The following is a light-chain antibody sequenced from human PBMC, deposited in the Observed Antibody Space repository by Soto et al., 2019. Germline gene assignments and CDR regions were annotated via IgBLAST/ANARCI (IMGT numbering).Light chain of an antibody. CDR2: LNSDGSH. Sequence: QPVLTQSPSASASLGASVKLTYTLSSGHSSYAIAWHQQQPETGPRYLMKLNSDGSHNKGDGIPDRFSGSSSGAERYLTISSLQSEDEADYYCQTWGTGFSVVFGGGTKLTVL. CDR3: QTWGTGFSVV. V-gene: IGLV4-69*01. CDR1: SGHSSYA. J-gene: IGLJ2*01.